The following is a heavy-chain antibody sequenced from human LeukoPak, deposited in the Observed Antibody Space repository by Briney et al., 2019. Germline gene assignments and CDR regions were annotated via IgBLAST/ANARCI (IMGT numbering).Heavy chain of an antibody. V-gene: IGHV3-23*01. J-gene: IGHJ3*02. CDR1: GGSISSGTYY. D-gene: IGHD6-19*01. CDR2: ISGSGGST. Sequence: ETLSLTCTVSGGSISSGTYYWSWIRQPAGKGLEWVSAISGSGGSTYYADSVKGRFTISRDNSKNTLYLQMNSLRAEDTAVYYCAKDEDSNGWATDAFDIWGQGTMVTVSS. CDR3: AKDEDSNGWATDAFDI.